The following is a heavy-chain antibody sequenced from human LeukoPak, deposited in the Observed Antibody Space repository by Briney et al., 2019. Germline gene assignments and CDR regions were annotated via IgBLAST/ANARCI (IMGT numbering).Heavy chain of an antibody. D-gene: IGHD6-19*01. CDR1: GYSFTSYW. J-gene: IGHJ4*02. V-gene: IGHV5-51*01. CDR3: ARGPTSRGWYYDY. CDR2: IYPGDSDT. Sequence: GESLKISCKGSGYSFTSYWIGWVRQMPGKGLEWMGIIYPGDSDTRYSPSFQGQVTISADKSISTAYLQWSSLKAPDTAMYYCARGPTSRGWYYDYWGQGTLVTVSS.